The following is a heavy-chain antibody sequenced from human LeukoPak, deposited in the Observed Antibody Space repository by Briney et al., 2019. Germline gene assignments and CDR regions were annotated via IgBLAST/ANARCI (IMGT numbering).Heavy chain of an antibody. V-gene: IGHV3-21*01. J-gene: IGHJ4*02. Sequence: GGSLRLSCAASGFTFSSYSMNWVRQAPGKGLEWVSSISSSSSYIYSADSVKGRFTISRDNAKNSLYLQMNSLRAEDTAVYYCTHSSGNDYWGQGTLVTVSS. D-gene: IGHD3-22*01. CDR2: ISSSSSYI. CDR1: GFTFSSYS. CDR3: THSSGNDY.